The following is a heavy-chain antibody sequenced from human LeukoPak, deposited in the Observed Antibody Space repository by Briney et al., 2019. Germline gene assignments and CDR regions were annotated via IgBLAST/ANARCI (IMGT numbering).Heavy chain of an antibody. CDR2: INPNNGGT. Sequence: GASVKVSCKASGYTFTASYMHWVRQAPGQGLEWMGSINPNNGGTKYARKFQGRVTVTRDTSISTAYMELTSLRSDDTAIYYCARAGRNSWFDPWGQGTLVTVSS. CDR1: GYTFTASY. J-gene: IGHJ5*01. D-gene: IGHD3-10*01. CDR3: ARAGRNSWFDP. V-gene: IGHV1-2*02.